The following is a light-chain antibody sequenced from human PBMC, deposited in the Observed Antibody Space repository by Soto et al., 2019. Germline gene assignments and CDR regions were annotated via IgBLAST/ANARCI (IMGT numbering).Light chain of an antibody. CDR2: DAS. J-gene: IGKJ4*02. Sequence: EIVLTQSPDTLSLSPGDRATLSCRASQGVSNLLAWYQQRPGQAPRLLIYDASKRATGVPARCSGSGSGTDFTLTISSLEPEDVAVYYCQQRADWPPALTFGGGTKVDI. CDR1: QGVSNL. V-gene: IGKV3-11*01. CDR3: QQRADWPPALT.